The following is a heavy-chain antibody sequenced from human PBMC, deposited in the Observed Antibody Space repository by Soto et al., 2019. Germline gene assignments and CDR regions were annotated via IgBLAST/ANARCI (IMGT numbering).Heavy chain of an antibody. J-gene: IGHJ6*02. CDR3: ARELKSSSWYYYYYGMDV. CDR2: TYYRSKWYN. D-gene: IGHD6-6*01. V-gene: IGHV6-1*01. Sequence: SQTLSLTCAISGDSVSSNSAAWNWIRQSPSRGLEWLGRTYYRSKWYNDYAVSVKSRITINPDTSKNQFSLQLNSVTPEDTAVYYCARELKSSSWYYYYYGMDVWGQGTTVTVSS. CDR1: GDSVSSNSAA.